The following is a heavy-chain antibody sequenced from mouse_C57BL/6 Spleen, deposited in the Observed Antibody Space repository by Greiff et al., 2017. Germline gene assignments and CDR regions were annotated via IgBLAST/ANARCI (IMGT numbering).Heavy chain of an antibody. V-gene: IGHV1-64*01. CDR2: IHPNSGST. Sequence: QVQLQQPGAELVKPGASVKLSCKASGYTFTSYWMHWVKQRPGQGLEWIGMIHPNSGSTNYNEKFKSKATLTVDKSSSTPYMQLSSLKSEDSAVYDCARSSVVATDYWGQGTTLTVSS. CDR3: ARSSVVATDY. CDR1: GYTFTSYW. J-gene: IGHJ2*01. D-gene: IGHD1-1*01.